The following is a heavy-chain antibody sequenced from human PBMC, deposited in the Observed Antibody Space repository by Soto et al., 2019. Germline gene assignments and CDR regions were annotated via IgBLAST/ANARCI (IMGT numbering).Heavy chain of an antibody. Sequence: ASVKVSCKASGYTFSGHYIHWVRQAPGQGLEWMGWINPNSGGTKYAEKFQGGVTMTRDTSITTAYMELSRLRSGDTAVYYCAREPATAKPEGVDVWGQGTLVTVS. J-gene: IGHJ4*02. CDR3: AREPATAKPEGVDV. D-gene: IGHD1-1*01. V-gene: IGHV1-2*02. CDR2: INPNSGGT. CDR1: GYTFSGHY.